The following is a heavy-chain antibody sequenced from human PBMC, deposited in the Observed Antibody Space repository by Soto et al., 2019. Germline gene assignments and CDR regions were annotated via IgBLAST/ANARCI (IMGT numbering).Heavy chain of an antibody. V-gene: IGHV1-46*01. CDR3: AREVERGYSYGYLEY. CDR1: GYTFTSYY. D-gene: IGHD5-18*01. CDR2: INPSGGST. J-gene: IGHJ4*02. Sequence: QVQLVQSGAEVKKPGASVKVSCKASGYTFTSYYMHWVRQAPGQGLEWMGIINPSGGSTSYAQKFQGRVTMTSDTSTRTVYMELSSLRSEDTAVYYCAREVERGYSYGYLEYWGQGTLVTVSS.